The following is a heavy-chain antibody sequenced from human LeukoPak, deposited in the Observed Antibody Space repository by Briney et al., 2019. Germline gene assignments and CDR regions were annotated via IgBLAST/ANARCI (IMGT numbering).Heavy chain of an antibody. Sequence: PGGSLRLSCAASGFNFSTYEMNWVRQAPGKGLEWISYISISGTTTYYADSVKGRFSISRDNAKGSLYLQMNNLRADDSGFYFCARDRVSRLTTVTTQPTFDYWGQGALVTVSS. CDR2: ISISGTTT. D-gene: IGHD4-17*01. J-gene: IGHJ4*02. CDR3: ARDRVSRLTTVTTQPTFDY. V-gene: IGHV3-48*03. CDR1: GFNFSTYE.